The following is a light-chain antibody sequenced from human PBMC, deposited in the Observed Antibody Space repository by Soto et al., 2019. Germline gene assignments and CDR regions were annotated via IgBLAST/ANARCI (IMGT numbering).Light chain of an antibody. CDR3: QKYGSSPET. CDR2: GES. V-gene: IGKV3-20*01. CDR1: QSVSSRY. J-gene: IGKJ1*01. Sequence: LLTQSPGTLSLSPGESATLSRRDSQSVSSRYLDWYQQKTGKAPRILIYGESSRATGIPDRLSGSGSGTELNLTISRLEPEDFEVYYCQKYGSSPETCGQGTKVDIK.